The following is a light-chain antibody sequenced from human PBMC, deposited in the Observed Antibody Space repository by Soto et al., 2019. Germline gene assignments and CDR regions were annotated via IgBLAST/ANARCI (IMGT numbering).Light chain of an antibody. Sequence: EIVLTQSPCTLSLSPGERDTLSCRASQSVSSSYLVWYQQKHGQAPRRLIYGASSRATGIPDRFSGSGSGTDFTIPISRLEPEDYAVYYCQQYGSSRPITFGQGTRLEIK. CDR1: QSVSSSY. V-gene: IGKV3-20*01. J-gene: IGKJ5*01. CDR2: GAS. CDR3: QQYGSSRPIT.